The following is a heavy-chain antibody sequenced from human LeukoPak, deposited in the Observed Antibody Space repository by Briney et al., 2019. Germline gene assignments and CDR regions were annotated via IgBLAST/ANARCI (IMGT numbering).Heavy chain of an antibody. J-gene: IGHJ4*02. CDR1: GFTFSSYW. Sequence: GGSLRLSCAASGFTFSSYWMSWVRQAPGKGLEWVANIKQDGSEKYYVGSVKGRFTISRDNAKNSLYLQMNSLRVEDTAVYYCARLGTVVVVRDPGYWGQGTLVTVSS. D-gene: IGHD4-23*01. CDR3: ARLGTVVVVRDPGY. V-gene: IGHV3-7*05. CDR2: IKQDGSEK.